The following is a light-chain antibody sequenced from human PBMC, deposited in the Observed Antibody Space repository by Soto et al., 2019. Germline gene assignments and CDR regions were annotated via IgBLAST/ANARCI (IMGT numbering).Light chain of an antibody. J-gene: IGKJ5*01. V-gene: IGKV1-12*01. Sequence: DIQMTQSPSSVSASVGDRVTITCRASQGISTWLDWYQQKPGKAPKFLIYAASNLQGGVPSRFSGSGSGTDFTLTITSLQPEDFATYYCQQANSFPITFGQGTRLE. CDR3: QQANSFPIT. CDR1: QGISTW. CDR2: AAS.